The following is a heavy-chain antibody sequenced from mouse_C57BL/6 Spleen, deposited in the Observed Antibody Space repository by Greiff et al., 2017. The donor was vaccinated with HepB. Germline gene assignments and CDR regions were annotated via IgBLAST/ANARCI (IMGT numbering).Heavy chain of an antibody. Sequence: VQLQQPGAELVKPGASVKLSCKASGYTFTSYWMQWVKQRPGQGLEWIGEIDPSDSYTNYNQKFKGKATLTVDTSSSTAYMQLSSLTSEDSAVYYCARLGGTRDYWGQGTTLTVSS. CDR2: IDPSDSYT. J-gene: IGHJ2*01. V-gene: IGHV1-50*01. D-gene: IGHD3-3*01. CDR3: ARLGGTRDY. CDR1: GYTFTSYW.